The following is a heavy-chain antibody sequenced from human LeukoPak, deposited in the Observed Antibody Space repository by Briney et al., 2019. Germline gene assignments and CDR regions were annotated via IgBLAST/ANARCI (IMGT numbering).Heavy chain of an antibody. J-gene: IGHJ4*02. Sequence: PSETLSLTCTVSGDSIKNYYWSWIRQPPRKGLEWIGNIYYSGNTNFNPSLKSRVTMSVDTSNNQFSLKLSSVTAADTAVYYCARRSSGWYYFDYWGQGTLVTVFS. V-gene: IGHV4-59*08. D-gene: IGHD6-19*01. CDR1: GDSIKNYY. CDR2: IYYSGNT. CDR3: ARRSSGWYYFDY.